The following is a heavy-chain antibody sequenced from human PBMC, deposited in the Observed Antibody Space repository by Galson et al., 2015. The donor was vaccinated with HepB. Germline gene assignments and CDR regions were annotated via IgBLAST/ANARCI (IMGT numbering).Heavy chain of an antibody. CDR3: ARLPYDSRTYWYFDL. D-gene: IGHD3-9*01. CDR2: IYYSGST. V-gene: IGHV4-59*08. CDR1: GGSISSYY. Sequence: LSLTCTVSGGSISSYYWSGIRQPPGKGLEWIGYIYYSGSTNYNPSLKSRVTISIDTSKNQFSLKLSSVTAADTAVYYCARLPYDSRTYWYFDLWGRGTLVTVSS. J-gene: IGHJ2*01.